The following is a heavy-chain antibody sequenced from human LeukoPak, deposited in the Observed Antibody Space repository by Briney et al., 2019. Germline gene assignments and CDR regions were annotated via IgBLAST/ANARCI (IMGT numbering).Heavy chain of an antibody. J-gene: IGHJ4*02. V-gene: IGHV4-34*01. CDR3: ARGGFRAAAGTALWY. CDR2: INHGGST. CDR1: GGSFSGYC. Sequence: SETPSLTCAVYGGSFSGYCWSWIRQPPGKGLEWIGEINHGGSTNYNPSLKSRVTISIDTSKNQFSLNLNSVTAADTAVYFCARGGFRAAAGTALWYWGQGTLVTVSS. D-gene: IGHD6-13*01.